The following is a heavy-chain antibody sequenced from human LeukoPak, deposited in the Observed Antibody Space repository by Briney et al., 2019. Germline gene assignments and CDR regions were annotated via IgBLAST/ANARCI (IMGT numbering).Heavy chain of an antibody. V-gene: IGHV1-69*13. J-gene: IGHJ4*02. CDR3: ARGRRRDGYNVSYYFDY. Sequence: GASVKVSCKASGGTFSSYAISWVRQAPGQGLEWMGGIIPIFGTANYAQKFQGRVTITADESTSTAYMELSSLGSEDTAVYYCARGRRRDGYNVSYYFDYWGQGTLVTVSS. D-gene: IGHD5-24*01. CDR2: IIPIFGTA. CDR1: GGTFSSYA.